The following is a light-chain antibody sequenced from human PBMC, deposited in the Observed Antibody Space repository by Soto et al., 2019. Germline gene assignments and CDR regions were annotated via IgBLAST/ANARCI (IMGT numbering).Light chain of an antibody. CDR2: EGT. CDR3: CSYAGSNVV. CDR1: SSDVGNYNL. J-gene: IGLJ2*01. Sequence: QSARTQPASVSGSPGQSITISCTGTSSDVGNYNLVSWYQQHPGKAPKLTLYEGTKRPSGVSNRFSGSKSGNTASLTISGLQAEDKADYYCCSYAGSNVVFGGGTKLTFL. V-gene: IGLV2-23*01.